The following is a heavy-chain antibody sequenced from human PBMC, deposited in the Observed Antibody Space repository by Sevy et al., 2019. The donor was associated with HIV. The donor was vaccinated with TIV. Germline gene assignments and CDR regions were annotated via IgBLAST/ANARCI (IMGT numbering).Heavy chain of an antibody. J-gene: IGHJ4*02. V-gene: IGHV1-2*06. CDR2: INPNSGGT. CDR3: AREGRGYYDSSGYPNFDY. D-gene: IGHD3-22*01. CDR1: GYTFTGYY. Sequence: ASVKVSCKASGYTFTGYYMHWVRQAPGQGLEWMGRINPNSGGTNYAQKFQGRVTMTRDTSISTAYMELGRLRSDDTAVYYCAREGRGYYDSSGYPNFDYWGQGTLVTVSS.